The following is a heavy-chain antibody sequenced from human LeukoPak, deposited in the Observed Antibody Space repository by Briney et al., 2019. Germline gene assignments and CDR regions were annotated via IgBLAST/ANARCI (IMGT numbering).Heavy chain of an antibody. CDR1: GGSISSNNW. CDR3: ARGHPSGWYFDY. V-gene: IGHV4-4*02. Sequence: SETLSLTCAVSGGSISSNNWWGWVRQPPGKGLEWIGEIYHSGSPNYNPSLKSRVTISVDKSRNHFSLNLSSVTAADTAVYYCARGHPSGWYFDYWGQGTLVTVSS. J-gene: IGHJ4*02. D-gene: IGHD6-19*01. CDR2: IYHSGSP.